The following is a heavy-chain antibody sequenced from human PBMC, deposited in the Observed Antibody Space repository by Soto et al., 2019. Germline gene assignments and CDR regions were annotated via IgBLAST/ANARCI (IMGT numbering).Heavy chain of an antibody. Sequence: EVQLVESGGGLVQPGGSLRLSCAASGFTFSSYWMSWVRQAPGKGLEWVANIKQDGSEKYYVDSVKGRFTISSDNAKNSLYLQMNSLRAEDTAVYYCATYHLSSWDGGGLAPKYYGMDVWGQGTTGTVSS. V-gene: IGHV3-7*01. CDR2: IKQDGSEK. CDR3: ATYHLSSWDGGGLAPKYYGMDV. D-gene: IGHD6-13*01. CDR1: GFTFSSYW. J-gene: IGHJ6*02.